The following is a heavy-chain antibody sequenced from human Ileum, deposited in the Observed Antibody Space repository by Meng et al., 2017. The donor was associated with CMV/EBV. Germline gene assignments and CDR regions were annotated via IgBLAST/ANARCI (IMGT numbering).Heavy chain of an antibody. D-gene: IGHD2/OR15-2a*01. CDR2: ISSDGDT. J-gene: IGHJ4*02. CDR3: ARAVAATFYGFDY. V-gene: IGHV3-53*01. CDR1: GFTVSSNY. Sequence: VGAGGGLIQPGGSLRLFCAASGFTVSSNYMSWVRQAPGKGLKWVSLISSDGDTYYADSVKGRFTVSRDTSKNTLSLQINSLRADDTAIYYCARAVAATFYGFDYWGQGTLVTVSS.